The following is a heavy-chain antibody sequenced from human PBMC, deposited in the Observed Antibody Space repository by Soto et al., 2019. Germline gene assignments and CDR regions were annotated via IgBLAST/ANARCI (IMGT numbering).Heavy chain of an antibody. D-gene: IGHD4-17*01. V-gene: IGHV4-30-4*01. CDR2: IYYSGST. CDR3: ARGGANYYGDYAGFDI. CDR1: GGSISSGDYY. Sequence: QVQLQESGPGLVKPSQTLSLTCTVSGGSISSGDYYWSWIRQPPGKGLEWIGYIYYSGSTYYNPSLKSRVTISVDTSKNQFSLKLSSVTAADTAVYYCARGGANYYGDYAGFDIWGQGTMVTVSS. J-gene: IGHJ3*02.